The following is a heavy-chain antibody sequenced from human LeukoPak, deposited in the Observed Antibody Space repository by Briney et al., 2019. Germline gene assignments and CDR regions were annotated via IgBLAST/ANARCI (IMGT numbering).Heavy chain of an antibody. Sequence: PGGSLRLSCAASGFTFSSYAMSWVRQAPGKGLEWVSAISGRGDRTYYADSVKGRFTISRDNAKNSLYLEMNSLRAEDTAVYFCARYSTLETRNAFDLWGQGTMVTVSS. V-gene: IGHV3-23*01. CDR1: GFTFSSYA. D-gene: IGHD4-23*01. CDR2: ISGRGDRT. J-gene: IGHJ3*01. CDR3: ARYSTLETRNAFDL.